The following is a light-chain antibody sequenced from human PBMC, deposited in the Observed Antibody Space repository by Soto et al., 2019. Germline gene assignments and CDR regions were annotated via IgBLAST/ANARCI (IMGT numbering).Light chain of an antibody. V-gene: IGLV1-51*02. Sequence: QSVLTQPPSVSAAPGQAVTISCSGSSSNVGTTFVCWYQQVPGTAPKLLIYENDKRPSGIPDRFSGSKSGTSAALAITGLQPGDEADYYCGTWDSSLNGGVFGGGTQLTVL. J-gene: IGLJ3*02. CDR3: GTWDSSLNGGV. CDR2: END. CDR1: SSNVGTTF.